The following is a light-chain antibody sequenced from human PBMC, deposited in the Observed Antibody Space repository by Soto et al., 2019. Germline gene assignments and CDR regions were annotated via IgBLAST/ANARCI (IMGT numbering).Light chain of an antibody. J-gene: IGLJ2*01. CDR1: SGHSSYA. CDR3: QAWGTGTVV. CDR2: LNSDGSH. Sequence: QSVLTQSPSASASLGASVKLTCTLNSGHSSYAIAWHQQQPEKGPRYLMKLNSDGSHSKGDGIPDRFSGSSSGAERYLAISSLQSEDEADYYCQAWGTGTVVFGGGTQLTVL. V-gene: IGLV4-69*01.